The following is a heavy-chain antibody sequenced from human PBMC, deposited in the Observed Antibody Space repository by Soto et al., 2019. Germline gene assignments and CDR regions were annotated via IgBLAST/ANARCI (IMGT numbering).Heavy chain of an antibody. V-gene: IGHV3-30*18. CDR3: AKDRGWSSADLEY. CDR1: GFNFSSFG. J-gene: IGHJ4*02. CDR2: MSYDGSSK. D-gene: IGHD6-19*01. Sequence: QVQLVESGGGVVQPGSSLRLSCAASGFNFSSFGMHWVRQAPGKGLEWVALMSYDGSSKYYQDSLKGRFTISRDKSKNTLSLQMSSLRVEDTAVYYCAKDRGWSSADLEYWGQGTLVTVSS.